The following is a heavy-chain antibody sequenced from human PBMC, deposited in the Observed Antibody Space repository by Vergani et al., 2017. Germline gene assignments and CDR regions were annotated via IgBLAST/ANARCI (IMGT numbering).Heavy chain of an antibody. V-gene: IGHV4-34*01. CDR1: GGSISSYY. J-gene: IGHJ6*03. CDR2: INHSGST. Sequence: QVQLQESGPGLVKPSETLSLTCTVSGGSISSYYWSWIRQPPGKGLEWIGEINHSGSTNYNPSLKSRVTISVDTSKNQFSLKLSSVTAADTAVYYCARGIGAARPIFYYYYMDVWGKGTTVTVSS. CDR3: ARGIGAARPIFYYYYMDV. D-gene: IGHD6-6*01.